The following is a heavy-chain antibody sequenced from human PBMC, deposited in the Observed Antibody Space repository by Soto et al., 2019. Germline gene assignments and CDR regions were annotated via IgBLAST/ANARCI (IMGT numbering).Heavy chain of an antibody. Sequence: QVQLVQSGAEVKKPGASVKVSCKASGYTFTSYYMHWVRQAPGQGLEWMGIINPSGGSTSYAQKFQGRVTMTRDTSTSTVYMELSSLRSEDTAVYYCARQDPSGSYLGEFDPWGQGTLVTVSS. D-gene: IGHD1-26*01. CDR3: ARQDPSGSYLGEFDP. V-gene: IGHV1-46*01. CDR2: INPSGGST. CDR1: GYTFTSYY. J-gene: IGHJ5*02.